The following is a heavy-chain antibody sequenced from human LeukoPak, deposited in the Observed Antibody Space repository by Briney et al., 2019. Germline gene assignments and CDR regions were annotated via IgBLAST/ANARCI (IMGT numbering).Heavy chain of an antibody. CDR2: INHSGGT. V-gene: IGHV4-34*01. Sequence: PSETLSLTCAVYGGSFSGYYWSWIRQPPGKGLEWIGEINHSGGTNYNPSLKSRVTISVDTSKNQFSLKLSSVTAADTAVYYCARGYGSGSYYDVRPFDYWGQGTLVTVSS. CDR3: ARGYGSGSYYDVRPFDY. J-gene: IGHJ4*02. CDR1: GGSFSGYY. D-gene: IGHD3-10*01.